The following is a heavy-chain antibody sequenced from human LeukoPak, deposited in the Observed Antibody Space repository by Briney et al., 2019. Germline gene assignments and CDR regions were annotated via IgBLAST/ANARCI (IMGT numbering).Heavy chain of an antibody. D-gene: IGHD2-8*01. Sequence: SETLSLTCTVSGGSISSYYWSWIRQPPGKGLEWIGYIYYSGSTNYNPSLKSRVTISVNTSKNQFSLKLSSVTAADTAVYYCARVGEGMVDFDYWGQGTLVTVSS. CDR3: ARVGEGMVDFDY. CDR2: IYYSGST. J-gene: IGHJ4*02. CDR1: GGSISSYY. V-gene: IGHV4-59*01.